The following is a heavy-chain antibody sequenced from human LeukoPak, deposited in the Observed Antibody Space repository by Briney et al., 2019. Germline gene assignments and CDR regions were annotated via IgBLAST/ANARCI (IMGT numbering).Heavy chain of an antibody. Sequence: SVKVSCKASGGTFSSYAISWVRQAPGQALEWMGWITPFNGNTNYAQKFQDRVTITRDRSMSTAYMELSSLRSEDTAMYYCATPAPGHGFFDYWGQGTLVTVSS. CDR3: ATPAPGHGFFDY. V-gene: IGHV1-45*02. CDR1: GGTFSSYA. J-gene: IGHJ4*02. D-gene: IGHD1-14*01. CDR2: ITPFNGNT.